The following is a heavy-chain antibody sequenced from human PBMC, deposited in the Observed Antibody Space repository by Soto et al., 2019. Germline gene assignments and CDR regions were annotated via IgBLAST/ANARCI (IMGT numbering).Heavy chain of an antibody. CDR1: GFTFSSYS. CDR2: ISSSSSYI. J-gene: IGHJ5*02. V-gene: IGHV3-21*01. D-gene: IGHD3-3*01. Sequence: PGGSLRLSCAASGFTFSSYSMNWVRQAPGKGLEWVSSISSSSSYIYYADSVKGRFTISRDNAKNSLYLQMNSLRAEDTAVYYCARGGYDFWSGYYRNWFDPWGQGTLVTVSS. CDR3: ARGGYDFWSGYYRNWFDP.